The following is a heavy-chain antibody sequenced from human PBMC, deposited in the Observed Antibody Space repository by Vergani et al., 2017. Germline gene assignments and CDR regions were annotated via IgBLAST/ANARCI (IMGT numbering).Heavy chain of an antibody. CDR3: AIRDIAIFGVVIKRGYYYYGMDV. Sequence: QVMLVQSGAEVKKPGASVRVSCKPSGYTFTNYYIHWVRQAPGQGLEWMGIINPSGGSTTYAQQFQGRLTMTRDTSTSTVYMDLSNLRSEDTAVYYCAIRDIAIFGVVIKRGYYYYGMDVWGQGTTVTVSS. D-gene: IGHD3-3*01. V-gene: IGHV1-46*01. CDR1: GYTFTNYY. CDR2: INPSGGST. J-gene: IGHJ6*02.